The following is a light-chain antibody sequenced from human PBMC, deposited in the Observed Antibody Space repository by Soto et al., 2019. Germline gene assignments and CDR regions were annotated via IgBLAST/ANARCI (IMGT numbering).Light chain of an antibody. J-gene: IGLJ1*01. V-gene: IGLV2-11*01. CDR1: SSDVGGYNY. CDR2: DVS. Sequence: QSVLTQPRSVSGSPGQSVTISCTGTSSDVGGYNYVSWYQQHPGKAPKLMIYDVSKRPSGVPDRFSGSKSGHTASLTISGLQAEDEADYYRCSYAGSYTYVFGTVTKVTV. CDR3: CSYAGSYTYV.